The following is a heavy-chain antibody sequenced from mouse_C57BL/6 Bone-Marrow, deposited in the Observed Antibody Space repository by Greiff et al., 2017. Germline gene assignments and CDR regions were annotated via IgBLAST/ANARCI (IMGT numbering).Heavy chain of an antibody. J-gene: IGHJ2*01. D-gene: IGHD1-1*01. Sequence: VQLQQSGAELVRPGASVKLSCTASGFNIKDDYMHWVQQRPEQGLEWIGWIAPENGDTVYASKFQGKATITADTASNTAYLQLSSLTSEDTAVYYGTFPYYYDYWGQGTTLTVSA. CDR1: GFNIKDDY. CDR3: TFPYYYDY. CDR2: IAPENGDT. V-gene: IGHV14-4*01.